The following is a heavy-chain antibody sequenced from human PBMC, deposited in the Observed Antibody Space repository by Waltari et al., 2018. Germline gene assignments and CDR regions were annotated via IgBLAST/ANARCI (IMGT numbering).Heavy chain of an antibody. CDR1: GYTFTGYY. CDR3: ASHGDIGATGGY. Sequence: QVQLVQSGAEVKKPGASVKVSCKASGYTFTGYYMHWVRQAPGQGLEWMGRDKPNRGGPNYAQKVQGRVNMTRDTFIRTADMEVSRLRSDDTAGDYCASHGDIGATGGYWGQGTLVTVSS. D-gene: IGHD5-12*01. CDR2: DKPNRGGP. J-gene: IGHJ4*02. V-gene: IGHV1-2*06.